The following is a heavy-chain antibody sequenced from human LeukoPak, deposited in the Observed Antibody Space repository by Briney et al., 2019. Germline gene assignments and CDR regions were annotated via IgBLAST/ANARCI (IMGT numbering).Heavy chain of an antibody. CDR2: IRSDGRNK. CDR3: AKLKINYYYYMDV. Sequence: GGSLRLSRAASGFTFSSYGMQFSSYGMHWVRQAPGQGLEWVAFIRSDGRNKYYADSVKGRFTISRDNTKNMLYLQMNSLRAEDTAVYYCAKLKINYYYYMDVWGKGTTVIASS. D-gene: IGHD3-16*01. J-gene: IGHJ6*03. CDR1: GFTFSSYGMQFSSYG. V-gene: IGHV3-30*02.